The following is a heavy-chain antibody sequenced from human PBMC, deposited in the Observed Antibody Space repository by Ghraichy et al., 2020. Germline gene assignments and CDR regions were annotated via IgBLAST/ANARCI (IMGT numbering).Heavy chain of an antibody. CDR2: ISWNSGSI. V-gene: IGHV3-9*01. J-gene: IGHJ6*02. CDR1: GFTFDDYA. Sequence: GGSLRLSCAASGFTFDDYAMHWVRQAPGKGLEWVSGISWNSGSIGYADSVKGRFTISRDNAKNSLYLQMNSLRAEDTALYYCAKDMALGGLWSGYYYGMDVWGQGTTVTVSS. CDR3: AKDMALGGLWSGYYYGMDV. D-gene: IGHD3-10*02.